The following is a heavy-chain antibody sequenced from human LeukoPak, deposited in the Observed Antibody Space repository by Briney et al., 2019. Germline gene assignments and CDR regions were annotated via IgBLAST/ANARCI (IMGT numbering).Heavy chain of an antibody. V-gene: IGHV1-46*01. Sequence: ASVNVSCKASGYSFTRCYLHWVRQAPGQGLEWMGIINPSDDTTTHAQKFQGRVTMTSDTSTSTVYMELSSLRSEDTAVYYCARDLRHHSGIAVSPFDYWGQGTLVTVSS. D-gene: IGHD6-19*01. CDR1: GYSFTRCY. J-gene: IGHJ4*02. CDR3: ARDLRHHSGIAVSPFDY. CDR2: INPSDDTT.